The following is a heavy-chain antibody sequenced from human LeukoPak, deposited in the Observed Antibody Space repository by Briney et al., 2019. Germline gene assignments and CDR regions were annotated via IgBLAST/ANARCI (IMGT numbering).Heavy chain of an antibody. J-gene: IGHJ4*02. CDR1: GFTFSTYW. D-gene: IGHD5-18*01. Sequence: GGSLRLSRAAPGFTFSTYWMTWVRQAPGKGLEWVASVNQDGSEKYYMDSVKGRFTISRDNAKNSLYLQMNSLRAEDTAVFYCARGGYAPDYWGQGTLVTVX. CDR2: VNQDGSEK. CDR3: ARGGYAPDY. V-gene: IGHV3-7*01.